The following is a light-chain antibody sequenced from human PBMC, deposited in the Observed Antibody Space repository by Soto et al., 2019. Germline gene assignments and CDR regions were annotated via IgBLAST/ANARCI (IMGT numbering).Light chain of an antibody. CDR2: DAS. CDR3: QQYNSYSLT. J-gene: IGKJ4*01. V-gene: IGKV1-5*01. CDR1: QSISSW. Sequence: DIQMTQSPSTLSASVGDRVTITCRASQSISSWLAWYQQKPGKAPKLLIYDASSLESGVPSRFSGSGSGTEFTLTISSMQPDDFATYYCQQYNSYSLTFGGGTKVEIK.